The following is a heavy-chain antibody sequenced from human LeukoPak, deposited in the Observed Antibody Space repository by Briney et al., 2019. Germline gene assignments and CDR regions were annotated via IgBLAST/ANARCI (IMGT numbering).Heavy chain of an antibody. J-gene: IGHJ6*03. Sequence: SETLSLTCTVSGGSTSSSSYYWGWIRQPPGKGLEWIGIIYYSGSTYSNPSLKSRVTISVDTSKNQFSLKLSSVTAADTAVYYCASFYCSGGSCYQYYYYYYMDVWGKGTTVTISS. CDR3: ASFYCSGGSCYQYYYYYYMDV. CDR2: IYYSGST. D-gene: IGHD2-15*01. CDR1: GGSTSSSSYY. V-gene: IGHV4-39*01.